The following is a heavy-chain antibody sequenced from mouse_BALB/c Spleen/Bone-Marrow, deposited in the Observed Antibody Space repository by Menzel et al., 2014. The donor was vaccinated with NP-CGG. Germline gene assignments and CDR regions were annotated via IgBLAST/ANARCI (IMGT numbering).Heavy chain of an antibody. D-gene: IGHD1-1*01. V-gene: IGHV7-3*02. CDR1: GFTFTDYY. CDR2: IRNKANGYTT. J-gene: IGHJ2*01. CDR3: ARDRGGLLHDY. Sequence: EVQLVESGGGLVQPGGSLRLSCATSGFTFTDYYMSWVRQPPGKALEWLGFIRNKANGYTTEYSASVKGRFTISRDNSHSILYLQVNTLRAEDSATYYCARDRGGLLHDYWGQGTTLTVSS.